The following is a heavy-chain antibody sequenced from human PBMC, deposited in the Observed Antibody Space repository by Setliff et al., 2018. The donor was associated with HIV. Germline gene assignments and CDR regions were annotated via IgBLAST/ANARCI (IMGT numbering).Heavy chain of an antibody. CDR3: AKDFIWFGEYYYYGMDV. V-gene: IGHV3-30*02. CDR2: IRYDGSNK. CDR1: GFTFSSYG. Sequence: PGGSLRLSCAASGFTFSSYGMHWVRQAPGKGLEWVAFIRYDGSNKYYADSVKGRFTISRDNSKNTLYLQMNSLRAEDTAVYYCAKDFIWFGEYYYYGMDVWGQGTTVTVSS. D-gene: IGHD3-10*01. J-gene: IGHJ6*02.